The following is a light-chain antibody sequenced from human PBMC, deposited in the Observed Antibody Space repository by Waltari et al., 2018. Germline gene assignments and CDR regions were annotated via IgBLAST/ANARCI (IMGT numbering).Light chain of an antibody. CDR3: LQYRKWPRT. CDR1: QHINSN. V-gene: IGKV3-15*01. Sequence: EIVMTQSPATLSVSPGEGATLSCRASQHINSNLAWYQQKPGQPPRLLIYGSSTRPTGVPARFSGSGSGKEFTLTISSLQSEDFAVYYCLQYRKWPRTFGRGTKVEIK. CDR2: GSS. J-gene: IGKJ1*01.